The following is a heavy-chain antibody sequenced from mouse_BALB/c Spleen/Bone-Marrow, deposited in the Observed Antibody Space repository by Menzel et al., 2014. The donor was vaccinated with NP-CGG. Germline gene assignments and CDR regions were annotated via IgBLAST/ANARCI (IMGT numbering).Heavy chain of an antibody. Sequence: EVQRVESGPGLVKPSQSLSLTCTVTGYSITSDYACNWIRQFPGNKLEWMGYISYSGSTSYNPSLKSRISITRDTSKNQFFLQLNSVTTEDTATYYCARGVPDYWGQGTTLTVSS. CDR2: ISYSGST. CDR3: ARGVPDY. J-gene: IGHJ2*01. CDR1: GYSITSDYA. V-gene: IGHV3-2*02.